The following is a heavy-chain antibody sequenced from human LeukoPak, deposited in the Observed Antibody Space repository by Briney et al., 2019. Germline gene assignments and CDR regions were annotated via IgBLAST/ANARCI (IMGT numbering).Heavy chain of an antibody. CDR3: ARDLKSSYSSGSYYY. Sequence: GGSLRLSCAASGFSFTMYGIHWVRQAPGKGLEWVAVISTDGNNEYYANSVKGRFTISRDNSKNTVYLQMTSLRTEDTAVCYCARDLKSSYSSGSYYYWGQGTLVTASS. V-gene: IGHV3-30*03. CDR2: ISTDGNNE. J-gene: IGHJ4*02. CDR1: GFSFTMYG. D-gene: IGHD3-22*01.